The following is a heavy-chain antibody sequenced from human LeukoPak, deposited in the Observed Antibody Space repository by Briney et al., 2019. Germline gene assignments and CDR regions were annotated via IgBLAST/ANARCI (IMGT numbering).Heavy chain of an antibody. D-gene: IGHD4-23*01. Sequence: PGGSLRLSCAASGFTFSTYWMHWVRHAPGKGLVWVSRISSDVSIAINADSVEGRFTVSRDNAKNTLYLQMNSLRVEDTAVYYCARGDYGGNSDFHYWGQGTLVTVSS. CDR2: ISSDVSIA. J-gene: IGHJ4*02. CDR3: ARGDYGGNSDFHY. CDR1: GFTFSTYW. V-gene: IGHV3-74*01.